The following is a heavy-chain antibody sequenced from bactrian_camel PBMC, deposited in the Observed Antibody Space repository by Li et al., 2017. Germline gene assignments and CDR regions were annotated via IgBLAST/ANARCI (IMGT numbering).Heavy chain of an antibody. D-gene: IGHD3*01. CDR1: GFTFSGYW. CDR3: TTGYGRYGLHGLSDGP. J-gene: IGHJ4*01. V-gene: IGHV3S1*01. CDR2: VASNGGST. Sequence: VQLVESGGDLVQPGGSLTLSCTASGFTFSGYWMYWVRRTPAKGLEWVSGVASNGGSTEYADSIVGRFTISRDDAKDTLYLQMNNLQTEDTAMYYCTTGYGRYGLHGLSDGPRGQGTQVTVS.